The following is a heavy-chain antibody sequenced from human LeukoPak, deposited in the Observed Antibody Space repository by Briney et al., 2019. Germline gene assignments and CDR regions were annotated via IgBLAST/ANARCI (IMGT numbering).Heavy chain of an antibody. V-gene: IGHV3-23*01. CDR1: GFTFSNYA. Sequence: GGSLRLSCAASGFTFSNYAMSWVRQAPGKGLEWVSGISGSGGSSYYPDSVKGRFTISRDHSKNTPYLQMNSLRAEDTAVYYCAKDLQDYYGSGSYYNVLGGAFDYWGQGTLVTVSS. CDR2: ISGSGGSS. CDR3: AKDLQDYYGSGSYYNVLGGAFDY. D-gene: IGHD3-10*01. J-gene: IGHJ4*02.